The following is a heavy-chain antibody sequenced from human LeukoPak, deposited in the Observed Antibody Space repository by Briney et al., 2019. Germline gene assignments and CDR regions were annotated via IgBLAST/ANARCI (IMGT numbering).Heavy chain of an antibody. CDR1: GYTFTSYG. Sequence: ASVKGSCKASGYTFTSYGISWVRQAPGQGLEWMGWISAYNGNTNYAQKLQGRVTMTTHTTTSTAYMELRSLRSDDTAVYYCARDSEVTVTATFDYWGQGTLVTVSS. D-gene: IGHD4-17*01. V-gene: IGHV1-18*01. CDR2: ISAYNGNT. CDR3: ARDSEVTVTATFDY. J-gene: IGHJ4*02.